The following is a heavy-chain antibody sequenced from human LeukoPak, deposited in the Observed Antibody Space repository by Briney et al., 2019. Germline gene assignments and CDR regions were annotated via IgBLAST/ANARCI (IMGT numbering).Heavy chain of an antibody. V-gene: IGHV3-21*01. CDR3: ARGLYDYVWGSYY. Sequence: GGSLRLSCAASGFTFSSYSMNWVRQAPGKGLEWVSSISSSSSYIYYADSVKGRFTISRDNAKNSLYLQMNSLRAEDTAVYYCARGLYDYVWGSYYWGQGTLVTVSS. CDR1: GFTFSSYS. J-gene: IGHJ4*02. D-gene: IGHD3-16*01. CDR2: ISSSSSYI.